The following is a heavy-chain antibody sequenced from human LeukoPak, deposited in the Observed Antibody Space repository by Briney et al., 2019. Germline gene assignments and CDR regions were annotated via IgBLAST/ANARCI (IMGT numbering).Heavy chain of an antibody. CDR2: FDPEDGET. CDR1: GSTLTELS. D-gene: IGHD4/OR15-4a*01. V-gene: IGHV1-24*01. CDR3: AAEHEKVDYRSTWFDP. Sequence: ASVKVSCMVSGSTLTELSMHWVRQAPGKGLEWMGGFDPEDGETFYAQDFQGRVIMTEDTSTDTAYMELSSLRSEDTAVYYCAAEHEKVDYRSTWFDPWGQGTLVTVSS. J-gene: IGHJ5*02.